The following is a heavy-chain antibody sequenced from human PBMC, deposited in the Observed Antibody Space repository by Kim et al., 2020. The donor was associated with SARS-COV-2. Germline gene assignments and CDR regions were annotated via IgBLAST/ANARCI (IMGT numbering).Heavy chain of an antibody. CDR3: ARDRSDPLEWLFSYYYYGMDV. D-gene: IGHD3-3*01. V-gene: IGHV3-74*01. Sequence: FTISRDNAKNTLYLQMNSLRAEDTAVYYCARDRSDPLEWLFSYYYYGMDVWGQGTTVTVSS. J-gene: IGHJ6*02.